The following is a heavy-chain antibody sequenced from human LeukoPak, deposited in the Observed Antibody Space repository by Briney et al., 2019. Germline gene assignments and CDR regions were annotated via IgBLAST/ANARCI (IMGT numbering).Heavy chain of an antibody. CDR1: GGTFSSYA. CDR3: ARTEDSGNFNYQAWFDP. J-gene: IGHJ5*02. CDR2: IIPIFGTA. Sequence: GASVKVSCKASGGTFSSYAISWVRQAPGQGLEWMGGIIPIFGTANYAQKFQGRVTITTDESTSTAYMELSSLRSEDTAVYYCARTEDSGNFNYQAWFDPWGQGTLVTVSS. V-gene: IGHV1-69*05. D-gene: IGHD4-23*01.